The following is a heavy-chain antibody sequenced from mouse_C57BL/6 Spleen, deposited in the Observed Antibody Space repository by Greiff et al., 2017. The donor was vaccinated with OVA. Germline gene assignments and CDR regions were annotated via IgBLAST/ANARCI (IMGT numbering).Heavy chain of an antibody. V-gene: IGHV1-74*01. CDR3: AVPYYDGSGDGGWYFDV. CDR1: GYTFTSYW. J-gene: IGHJ1*03. D-gene: IGHD1-1*01. Sequence: VQLQQPGAELVKPGASVKVSCKASGYTFTSYWMHWVKQRPGQGLEWIGRIHPSDSDTNYNQKFKGKAPLTVDKSSITSYLQLSSLTSEDSAVYYCAVPYYDGSGDGGWYFDVWGTGTTVTVSS. CDR2: IHPSDSDT.